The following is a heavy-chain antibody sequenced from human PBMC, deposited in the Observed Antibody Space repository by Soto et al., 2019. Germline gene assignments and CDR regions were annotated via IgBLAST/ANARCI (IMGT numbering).Heavy chain of an antibody. Sequence: QVQLVESGGGVVQPGRSLRLSCAASGFTFSSYGMHWVRQAPGKGLEWVAVISYDGSNKYYADSVKGRFTISRDNSKNTLYLQMNSLRADDTAVYYCAKGPLIVVGPIDYWGQGTLVTVSS. J-gene: IGHJ4*02. CDR2: ISYDGSNK. D-gene: IGHD3-22*01. CDR3: AKGPLIVVGPIDY. V-gene: IGHV3-30*18. CDR1: GFTFSSYG.